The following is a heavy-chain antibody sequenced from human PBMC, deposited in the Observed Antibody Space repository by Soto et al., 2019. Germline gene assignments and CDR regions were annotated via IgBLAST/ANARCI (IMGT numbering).Heavy chain of an antibody. D-gene: IGHD1-26*01. CDR1: GFTFDDYA. Sequence: PGGSLRLSCAASGFTFDDYAMHWVRQAPGKGLEWVSGISWNSGSIGYADSVKGRFTISRDNAKNSLYLQMNSLRAEDTALYYCAKAPMGATNAYYFDYWGQGTLVTVSS. CDR3: AKAPMGATNAYYFDY. CDR2: ISWNSGSI. V-gene: IGHV3-9*01. J-gene: IGHJ4*02.